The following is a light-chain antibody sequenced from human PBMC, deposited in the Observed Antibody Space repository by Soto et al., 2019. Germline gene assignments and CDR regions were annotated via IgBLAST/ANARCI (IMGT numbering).Light chain of an antibody. J-gene: IGLJ2*01. Sequence: QSVLTQPRSVSGSPGQSVTISCTGTSSDVGGYNYVSWYQQHPGKAPKLMIYDVSKRPSGVPDRFSGSKSGNTASLTISGLQGEDEADYYCCSYEGSYTLVFGGGTKLTVL. CDR3: CSYEGSYTLV. CDR2: DVS. CDR1: SSDVGGYNY. V-gene: IGLV2-11*01.